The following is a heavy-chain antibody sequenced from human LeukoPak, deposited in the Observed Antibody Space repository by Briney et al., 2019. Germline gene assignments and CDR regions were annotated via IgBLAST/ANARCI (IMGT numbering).Heavy chain of an antibody. V-gene: IGHV3-9*01. CDR2: ISWNSGSI. J-gene: IGHJ3*02. CDR3: ARDRSYHDAFDI. CDR1: GFTFDDYA. D-gene: IGHD1-26*01. Sequence: GGSLRLSCAASGFTFDDYAMHWVRQAPGKGLEWVSGISWNSGSIGYADSVKGRFTISRDNAKNSLYLQMNSLRAEDTALYYCARDRSYHDAFDIWGQGTMVTVSS.